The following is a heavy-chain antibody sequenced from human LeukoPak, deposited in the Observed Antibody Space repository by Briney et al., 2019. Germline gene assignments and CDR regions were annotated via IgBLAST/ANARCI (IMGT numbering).Heavy chain of an antibody. Sequence: PSETLSLTCAVYGGSFSGYYWTWIRQPPGKGLEWIGEINHRGSTNYNPSLKSRVTISVDTSKNQFSLRLSSVTAADTAVYYCARGSGTGDCSSTSCYLDYWGQGTLVTVSS. CDR1: GGSFSGYY. V-gene: IGHV4-34*01. CDR2: INHRGST. CDR3: ARGSGTGDCSSTSCYLDY. D-gene: IGHD2-2*01. J-gene: IGHJ4*02.